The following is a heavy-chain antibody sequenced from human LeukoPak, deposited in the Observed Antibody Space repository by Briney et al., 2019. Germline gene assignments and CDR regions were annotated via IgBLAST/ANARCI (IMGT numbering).Heavy chain of an antibody. CDR2: ISGSGGST. Sequence: PGGSLRLPCAASGFTFGSYAMYWVRQAPGKGLEWVSGISGSGGSTFYADSVKGRFTISRDNSENTVYQQMNSLRADDTAVYYCAKTTAGYSSGRYPGWPVDYWGQGTLVTVSS. V-gene: IGHV3-23*01. D-gene: IGHD6-19*01. J-gene: IGHJ4*02. CDR1: GFTFGSYA. CDR3: AKTTAGYSSGRYPGWPVDY.